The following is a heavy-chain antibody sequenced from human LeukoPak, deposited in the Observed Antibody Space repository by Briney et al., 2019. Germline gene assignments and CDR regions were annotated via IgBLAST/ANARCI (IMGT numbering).Heavy chain of an antibody. CDR2: IYPGDSET. CDR3: ARRRALEGLYGMDV. J-gene: IGHJ6*02. V-gene: IGHV5-51*01. D-gene: IGHD5-24*01. Sequence: GESLKISCEGSGYSFTSYWIGWVRQMPGKGLEWMGIIYPGDSETKYSPSFQGQVIISVDKSIRTAYLQWNTLKTSDTAMYYCARRRALEGLYGMDVWGQGTTVTVSS. CDR1: GYSFTSYW.